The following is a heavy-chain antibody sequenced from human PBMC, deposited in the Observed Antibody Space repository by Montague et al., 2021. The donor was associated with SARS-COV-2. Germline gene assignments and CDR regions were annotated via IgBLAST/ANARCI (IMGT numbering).Heavy chain of an antibody. CDR1: SGSFRGYY. CDR2: INHSGST. V-gene: IGHV4-34*01. J-gene: IGHJ6*02. CDR3: ARLGAITLVRGITKADFSNYGMDV. D-gene: IGHD3-10*01. Sequence: SETLSLTCAVSSGSFRGYYWSWIRQPPGKGLEWIGEINHSGSTTYNPSLESRVSISVGTSNKQFSLKVTSVTAADTAVYYCARLGAITLVRGITKADFSNYGMDVGGQGTTVTVS.